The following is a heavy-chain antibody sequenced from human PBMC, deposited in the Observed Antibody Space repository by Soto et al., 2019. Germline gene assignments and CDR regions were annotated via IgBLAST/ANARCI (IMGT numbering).Heavy chain of an antibody. CDR3: ARAGSSGYNLDS. V-gene: IGHV4-59*01. J-gene: IGHJ4*02. CDR2: IYYSGST. D-gene: IGHD3-22*01. CDR1: GGSISSYY. Sequence: QVQLQESGPGLVKPSETLSLTCTVSGGSISSYYWSWIRQPPGKGLEWIGYIYYSGSTNYNPSLKSRVTISVDTSKNQFALKLCSVTAADTAVYYCARAGSSGYNLDSWGQGTLITVSS.